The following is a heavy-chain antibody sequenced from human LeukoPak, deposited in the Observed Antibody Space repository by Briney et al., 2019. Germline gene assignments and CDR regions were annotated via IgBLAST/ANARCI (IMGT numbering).Heavy chain of an antibody. CDR2: IYYSGTT. CDR1: GGSISRSY. Sequence: SETLSLTCSVSGGSISRSYWSWIRQTPGKGLEWIGYIYYSGTTHYNPSLESRVTISLDMSKNQVSLKLTSVTAADTALYYCARDKSSTVVRDNGFDPWGQGTLVTVSS. J-gene: IGHJ5*02. CDR3: ARDKSSTVVRDNGFDP. D-gene: IGHD4-23*01. V-gene: IGHV4-59*01.